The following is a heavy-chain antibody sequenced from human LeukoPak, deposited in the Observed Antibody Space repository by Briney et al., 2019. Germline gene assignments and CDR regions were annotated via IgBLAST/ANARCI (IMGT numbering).Heavy chain of an antibody. Sequence: GGSLRLSCAASGFTFNNYTMNWVRQAPGKGLQWVSYISWSSNTLYYADSVKGRFTISRDNAKNSLYLQMNSLRAEDTALYYCAKRSSNWYFDIWGQGTMVTVSS. J-gene: IGHJ3*02. CDR1: GFTFNNYT. V-gene: IGHV3-48*01. CDR3: AKRSSNWYFDI. D-gene: IGHD6-13*01. CDR2: ISWSSNTL.